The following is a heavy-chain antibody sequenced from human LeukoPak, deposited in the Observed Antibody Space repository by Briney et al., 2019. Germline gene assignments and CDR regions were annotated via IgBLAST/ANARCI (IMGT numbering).Heavy chain of an antibody. CDR2: IGGGGDAI. V-gene: IGHV3-48*04. CDR1: GFSFRSYS. Sequence: GGSLRLSCTALGFSFRSYSLNWVRQSPGKGLEWISYIGGGGDAIYYAESVRGRFTISRDNARNSVYLQVNSLRVEDTAVYYCVRGGQGRDDYFDYWGQGTLVTVSS. CDR3: VRGGQGRDDYFDY. J-gene: IGHJ4*02.